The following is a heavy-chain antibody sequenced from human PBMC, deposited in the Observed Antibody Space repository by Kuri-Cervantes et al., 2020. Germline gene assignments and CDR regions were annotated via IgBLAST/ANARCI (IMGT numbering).Heavy chain of an antibody. Sequence: GESLKISCVASGFTFSDYYMSWIRQAPGKGLEWVSYISSSGSTIYYADSVKGRFTISRDNAKNSLYLQINSLRAEDTAVYYCARGVYGGFDIWGQGTRVTVSS. V-gene: IGHV3-11*04. CDR2: ISSSGSTI. CDR3: ARGVYGGFDI. J-gene: IGHJ3*02. CDR1: GFTFSDYY. D-gene: IGHD5/OR15-5a*01.